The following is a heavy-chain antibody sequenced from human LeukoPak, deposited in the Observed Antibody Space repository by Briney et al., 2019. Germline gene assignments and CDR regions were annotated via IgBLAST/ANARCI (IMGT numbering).Heavy chain of an antibody. CDR3: AKDLWAPYIWFGEYYYYGMDV. D-gene: IGHD3-10*01. Sequence: GGSLRLSCAASGFTFSSYGMHWVRQAPGKGLEWVAVISYDGSNKYYADSVKGRFTISRDNSKNTLYLQMNSLRAEDTAVYYCAKDLWAPYIWFGEYYYYGMDVWGQGTTVTVSS. CDR1: GFTFSSYG. J-gene: IGHJ6*02. V-gene: IGHV3-30*18. CDR2: ISYDGSNK.